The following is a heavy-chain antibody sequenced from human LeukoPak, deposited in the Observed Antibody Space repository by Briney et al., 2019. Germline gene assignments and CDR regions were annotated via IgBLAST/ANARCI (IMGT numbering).Heavy chain of an antibody. J-gene: IGHJ3*02. Sequence: GGSLRLSCAASGFTFSSYAMSWVRQAPGKGLEWVSAISGSGGSTYYADSVKGRFTISRDNSKNTLYLQMNSLRAEDTAVYYCAKEGYYYDSSGYDAFDIWGQGTMVNVSS. CDR3: AKEGYYYDSSGYDAFDI. CDR2: ISGSGGST. D-gene: IGHD3-22*01. CDR1: GFTFSSYA. V-gene: IGHV3-23*01.